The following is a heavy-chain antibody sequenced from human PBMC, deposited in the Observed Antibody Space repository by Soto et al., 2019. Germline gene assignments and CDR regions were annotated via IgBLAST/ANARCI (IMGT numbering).Heavy chain of an antibody. CDR1: GGSFSGYY. D-gene: IGHD3-10*01. CDR2: INHSGST. V-gene: IGHV4-34*01. J-gene: IGHJ4*02. Sequence: SETLSLTCAVYGGSFSGYYWTWIRQPPGTGLEWIGEINHSGSTNYNPSLKSRVTISVDTSKNQFSLKLTSVTAADTAVYYCGREKITALFAYWGGETLVTVSS. CDR3: GREKITALFAY.